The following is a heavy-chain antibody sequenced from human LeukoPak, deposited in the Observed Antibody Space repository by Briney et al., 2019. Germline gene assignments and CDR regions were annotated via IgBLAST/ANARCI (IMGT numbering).Heavy chain of an antibody. CDR1: EFAFSSYE. J-gene: IGHJ4*02. D-gene: IGHD3-22*01. CDR3: ARGHYVTSGDSYIPNSFDY. Sequence: PGGSLRLSCAASEFAFSSYEMNWVRQAPGKGLEWVSYISGSGNTIYYADSVKGRFTISRDNAKNSVFLQMNSLRAEDTAVYYCARGHYVTSGDSYIPNSFDYWGQGTLVTVSS. V-gene: IGHV3-48*03. CDR2: ISGSGNTI.